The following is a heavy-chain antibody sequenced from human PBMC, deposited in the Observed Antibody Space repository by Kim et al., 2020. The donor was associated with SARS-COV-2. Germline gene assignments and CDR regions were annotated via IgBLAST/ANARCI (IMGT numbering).Heavy chain of an antibody. D-gene: IGHD6-6*01. V-gene: IGHV1-18*01. Sequence: AQKLQGRVTMTTDTSTSTAYMELRSLRSDDTAVYYCARGGIAARYIAFDIWGQGTMVTVSS. CDR3: ARGGIAARYIAFDI. J-gene: IGHJ3*02.